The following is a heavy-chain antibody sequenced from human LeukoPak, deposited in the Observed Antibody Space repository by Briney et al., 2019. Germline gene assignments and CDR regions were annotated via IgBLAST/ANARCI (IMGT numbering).Heavy chain of an antibody. Sequence: GGSLRLSCAASGFTFSNYAMNWVRQAPGKGLEWVSGISGSGGGTHYADSVKGRFTISRDNSKNTLYLQMNSLRAEDTAVYYCAKGRYGSGTYYFDYWGQGTLVTVSS. CDR3: AKGRYGSGTYYFDY. CDR1: GFTFSNYA. J-gene: IGHJ4*02. D-gene: IGHD3-10*01. CDR2: ISGSGGGT. V-gene: IGHV3-23*01.